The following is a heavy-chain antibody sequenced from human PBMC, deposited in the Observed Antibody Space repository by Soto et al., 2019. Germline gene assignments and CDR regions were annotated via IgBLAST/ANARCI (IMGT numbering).Heavy chain of an antibody. J-gene: IGHJ1*01. CDR1: GFTFSSYG. Sequence: GGSLRLSCAASGFTFSSYGMHWVRQAPGKGLEWVAVISYDGSNKYYADSVKGRFTISRDNSKNTLYLQMNSLRAEDTAVYYCAKAGYYYDSSGYYPGYFQHWGQGTLVTVSS. CDR2: ISYDGSNK. CDR3: AKAGYYYDSSGYYPGYFQH. D-gene: IGHD3-22*01. V-gene: IGHV3-30*18.